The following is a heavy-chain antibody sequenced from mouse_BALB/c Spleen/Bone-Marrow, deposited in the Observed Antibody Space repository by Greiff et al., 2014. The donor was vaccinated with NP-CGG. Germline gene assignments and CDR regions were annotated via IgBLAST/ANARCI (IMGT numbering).Heavy chain of an antibody. Sequence: VKLMESGPGLVAPSQSLSITCTVSGFSLTSYGVHWVRQPPGKGLEWLGVIWAGGSTNYNSALMSRLSISKDNSKSQVFLKTNSLQTEDTAMYYCARDYYGSSYFDYWGQGTTLTVSS. J-gene: IGHJ2*01. CDR2: IWAGGST. CDR3: ARDYYGSSYFDY. D-gene: IGHD1-1*01. V-gene: IGHV2-9*02. CDR1: GFSLTSYG.